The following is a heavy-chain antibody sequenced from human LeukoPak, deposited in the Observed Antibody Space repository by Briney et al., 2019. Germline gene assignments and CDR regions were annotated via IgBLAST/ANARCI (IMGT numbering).Heavy chain of an antibody. V-gene: IGHV3-33*06. D-gene: IGHD2-15*01. CDR1: GFTFSSYG. CDR2: IWYDGSNK. Sequence: GRSLRLPCAASGFTFSSYGMHWVRQAPGKGLEWVAVIWYDGSNKYYADSVKGRFTISRDNSKNTLYLQMNSLRAEDTAVYFCAKDPHMAAAYYFDYWGQGTLVTVSS. J-gene: IGHJ4*02. CDR3: AKDPHMAAAYYFDY.